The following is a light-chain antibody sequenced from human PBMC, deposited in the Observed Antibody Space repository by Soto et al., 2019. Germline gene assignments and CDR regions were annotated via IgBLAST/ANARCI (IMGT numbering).Light chain of an antibody. CDR2: GAS. J-gene: IGKJ5*01. CDR1: QSVSSN. CDR3: QQYNNWPLGIT. Sequence: EIVMTQSPATLSASPGERATLSCRASQSVSSNLAWYQQKPGQAPRLLIYGASTRATGIPARFSGSGSGTEFTLTISSLQSEDFAVYYCQQYNNWPLGITFGQGTRLEIK. V-gene: IGKV3-15*01.